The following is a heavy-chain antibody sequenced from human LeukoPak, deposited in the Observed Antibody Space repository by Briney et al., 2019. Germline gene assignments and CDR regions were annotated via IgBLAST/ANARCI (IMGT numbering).Heavy chain of an antibody. CDR2: ISINSGYI. Sequence: GGSLRLSCAASGFTFSNFEMNWVRQAPGKGLEWVSSISINSGYIYNADSVKGRFTISRDNAKNSLYLQMNSLRAEDTAVYYCAELGITMIGGVWGKGTTVTISS. J-gene: IGHJ6*04. V-gene: IGHV3-21*01. D-gene: IGHD3-10*02. CDR1: GFTFSNFE. CDR3: AELGITMIGGV.